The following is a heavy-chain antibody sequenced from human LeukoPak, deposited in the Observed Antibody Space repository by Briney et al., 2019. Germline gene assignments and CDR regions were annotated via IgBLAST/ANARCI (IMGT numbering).Heavy chain of an antibody. CDR3: ARLVPYYYDSSGPDY. CDR1: GYNFTGYY. Sequence: ASVKVSCKASGYNFTGYYMHWVRQAPGQGLVWMGWINPNSGGTNYAQKFQGRVTMTRDTSISTAYMDLSGLRSDDTAVYYCARLVPYYYDSSGPDYWGQGTLVTVSS. D-gene: IGHD3-22*01. CDR2: INPNSGGT. V-gene: IGHV1-2*02. J-gene: IGHJ4*02.